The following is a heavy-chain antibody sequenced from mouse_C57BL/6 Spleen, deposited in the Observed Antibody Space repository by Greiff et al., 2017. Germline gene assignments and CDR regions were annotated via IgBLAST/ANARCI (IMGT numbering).Heavy chain of an antibody. CDR3: ARNTTDPGDY. D-gene: IGHD1-1*01. Sequence: QVQLQQPGAELVKPGASVKLSCKASGYTFTSYWMHWVKQRPGRGLEWIGRFDPNSGGTKYNEKFKGKATLTVDKPSSTAYMQLSSLTSEDSAVYYCARNTTDPGDYWGQGTTLTVSS. J-gene: IGHJ2*01. CDR2: FDPNSGGT. CDR1: GYTFTSYW. V-gene: IGHV1-72*01.